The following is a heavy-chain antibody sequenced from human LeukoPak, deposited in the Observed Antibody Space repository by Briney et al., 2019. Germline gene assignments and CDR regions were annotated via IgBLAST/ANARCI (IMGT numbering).Heavy chain of an antibody. V-gene: IGHV4-59*01. CDR2: IYYTGST. Sequence: SETLSLTCTVSGGSMSTYYWTWIRQPPGKGLEWIGFIYYTGSTNYNPSLKSRVTISVDTSKNQFSLKLSSVTAADTAVYYCAGMRITTPTVRTLDYWGQGTLVAVSS. CDR1: GGSMSTYY. CDR3: AGMRITTPTVRTLDY. D-gene: IGHD1-14*01. J-gene: IGHJ4*02.